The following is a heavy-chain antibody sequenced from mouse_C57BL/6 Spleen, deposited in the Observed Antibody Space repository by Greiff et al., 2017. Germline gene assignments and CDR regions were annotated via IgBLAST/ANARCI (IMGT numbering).Heavy chain of an antibody. CDR2: IYPGDGDT. CDR3: ARGAYSSYYFDY. D-gene: IGHD2-10*01. V-gene: IGHV1-82*01. CDR1: GYAFSSSW. J-gene: IGHJ2*01. Sequence: QVQLQQSGPELVKPGASVKISCKASGYAFSSSWMNWVKQRPGKGLEWIGRIYPGDGDTNYNGKFKGKATLTADKSSSTAYMQLSSLTSEDSAVYFCARGAYSSYYFDYWGQGTTLTVSS.